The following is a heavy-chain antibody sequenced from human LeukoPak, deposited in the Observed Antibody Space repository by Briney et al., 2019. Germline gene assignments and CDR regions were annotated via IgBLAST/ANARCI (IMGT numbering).Heavy chain of an antibody. CDR1: GFTFSSYE. V-gene: IGHV3-48*03. Sequence: GSLRLSCAASGFTFSSYEMNWVRQAPGKGLEWVSYISSSGSTIYYADSVKGRFTISRDNAKNSLYLQMNSLRAEDTAVYDCARDRMAQGWFDPWGQGTLVTVSS. CDR3: ARDRMAQGWFDP. CDR2: ISSSGSTI. D-gene: IGHD5-24*01. J-gene: IGHJ5*02.